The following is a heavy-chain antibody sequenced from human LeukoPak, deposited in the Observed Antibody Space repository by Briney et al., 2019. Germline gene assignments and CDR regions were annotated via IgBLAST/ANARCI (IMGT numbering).Heavy chain of an antibody. J-gene: IGHJ5*02. V-gene: IGHV4-34*01. Sequence: PSETLSLTCAVYGGSFSGYYWSWIRQPPGKGLEWIGEINHSGSTNYNPSLKSRVTISVDTSKNQFSLKLSSVTAADTAVYYCARDIVVVPAANWFDPWGQGTLVTVSS. D-gene: IGHD2-2*01. CDR3: ARDIVVVPAANWFDP. CDR2: INHSGST. CDR1: GGSFSGYY.